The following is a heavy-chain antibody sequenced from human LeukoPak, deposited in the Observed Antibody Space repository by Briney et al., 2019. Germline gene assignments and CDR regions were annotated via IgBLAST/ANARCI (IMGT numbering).Heavy chain of an antibody. CDR3: AKDGLRAVAAVGTGEYFQH. Sequence: GGSLRLSCAASGFTFSDYYMSWIRQAPGKGLEWVSYISSSGSTIYYADSVKGRFTISRDNAKNSLYLQMNSLRAEDTAVYYCAKDGLRAVAAVGTGEYFQHWGQGTLVTVSS. CDR1: GFTFSDYY. V-gene: IGHV3-11*04. CDR2: ISSSGSTI. J-gene: IGHJ1*01. D-gene: IGHD6-19*01.